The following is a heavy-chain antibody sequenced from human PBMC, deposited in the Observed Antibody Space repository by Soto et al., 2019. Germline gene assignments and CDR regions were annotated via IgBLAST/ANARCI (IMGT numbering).Heavy chain of an antibody. J-gene: IGHJ5*02. D-gene: IGHD5-18*01. V-gene: IGHV3-30-3*02. CDR1: GFIVSSYA. CDR2: ISYDGSNK. Sequence: GGSLRLSCAASGFIVSSYAMHWVRQAPGKGLEWVAVISYDGSNKYYADSVKGRFTISRDNSKNTLYLQMSSLRAEDTAVYYCAKRMGWNRGYSYGYESWGQGTLVTVSS. CDR3: AKRMGWNRGYSYGYES.